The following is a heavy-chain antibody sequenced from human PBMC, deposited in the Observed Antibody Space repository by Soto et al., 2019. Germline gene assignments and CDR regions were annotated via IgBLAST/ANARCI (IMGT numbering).Heavy chain of an antibody. CDR3: ARDLQAGTDNVNWFAP. CDR1: GFSISRSA. J-gene: IGHJ5*02. CDR2: IAYDGSNR. D-gene: IGHD1-1*01. V-gene: IGHV3-30*04. Sequence: QVQLVESGGGVVQPGRSMKLSCAASGFSISRSAMHWVRQAPGKGLEWVAVIAYDGSNRWYADSAKGRFTISRDNSKHWVYLEMSSLRGEDTAVYYGARDLQAGTDNVNWFAPWGQGTLVTVSS.